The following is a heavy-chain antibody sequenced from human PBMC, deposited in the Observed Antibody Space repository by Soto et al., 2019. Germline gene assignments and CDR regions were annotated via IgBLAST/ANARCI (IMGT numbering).Heavy chain of an antibody. J-gene: IGHJ4*02. D-gene: IGHD2-21*02. CDR2: IIPIFGTA. CDR1: GGTFSSYA. Sequence: SVKVSCKASGGTFSSYAISWVRQAPGQGLEWMGGIIPIFGTANYAQKFQGRVTITADKSTSTAYMELSSLRSEDTAVYYCARGRTYCGGDCYSPIDYWGQRTLVTVSS. CDR3: ARGRTYCGGDCYSPIDY. V-gene: IGHV1-69*06.